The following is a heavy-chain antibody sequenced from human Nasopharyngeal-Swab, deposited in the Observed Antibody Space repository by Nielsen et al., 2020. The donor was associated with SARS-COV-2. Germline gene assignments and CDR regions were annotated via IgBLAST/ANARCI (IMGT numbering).Heavy chain of an antibody. CDR1: GFTFDDYA. J-gene: IGHJ4*02. D-gene: IGHD3-10*01. V-gene: IGHV3-43*02. CDR2: ISGDGGST. Sequence: GESLKISCAASGFTFDDYALHWVRHAPGKGLEWVPLISGDGGSTYYADSVKGRFTISRDNSKNSLYLQMNSLRTEDTALYYCAKDIADYYPLPGYFDYWGQGTLVTVSS. CDR3: AKDIADYYPLPGYFDY.